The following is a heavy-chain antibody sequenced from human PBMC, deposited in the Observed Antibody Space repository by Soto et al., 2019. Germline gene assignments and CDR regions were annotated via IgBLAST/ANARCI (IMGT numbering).Heavy chain of an antibody. Sequence: QVQLVQSGAEVKKPGASVKVSCKASGYTFTSYVIYWLRQAPGQGPEWMGWIHTGNGNTDYSQKFQGRVTITRDTSATTAYMELSSLTSEDTAVYSCAREPYSGHTFFAYWGQGTRVTVSS. CDR2: IHTGNGNT. CDR3: AREPYSGHTFFAY. CDR1: GYTFTSYV. V-gene: IGHV1-3*04. D-gene: IGHD1-26*01. J-gene: IGHJ4*02.